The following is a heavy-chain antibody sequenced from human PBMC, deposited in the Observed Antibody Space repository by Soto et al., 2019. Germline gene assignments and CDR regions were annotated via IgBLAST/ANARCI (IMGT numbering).Heavy chain of an antibody. V-gene: IGHV1-18*01. D-gene: IGHD6-6*01. Sequence: QVQLVQSGAEVKKPGASVKVSCKASGYTFTSYGISWVRQAPGQGLEWMGWISAYNGNTNYAQKLQGRVTMTTVSSTSTAYMGLRSRRSDDTVVYYCARVRGVYSSSPLYGDYWGQRTLVTASS. CDR3: ARVRGVYSSSPLYGDY. CDR2: ISAYNGNT. CDR1: GYTFTSYG. J-gene: IGHJ4*02.